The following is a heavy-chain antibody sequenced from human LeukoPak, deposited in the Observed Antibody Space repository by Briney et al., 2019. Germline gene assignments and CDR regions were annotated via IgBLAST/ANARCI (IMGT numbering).Heavy chain of an antibody. CDR3: ARGSMVRGVIIRRRCNWFDP. V-gene: IGHV4-34*01. CDR2: INHSGST. J-gene: IGHJ5*02. Sequence: SETLSLTCAVYGGSFSGYYWSWIRQPPGKGLEWIGEINHSGSTNYNPSLKSRVTISVDTSKNQFSLKLSSVTAADTAVYYCARGSMVRGVIIRRRCNWFDPWGQGTLVTVSS. CDR1: GGSFSGYY. D-gene: IGHD3-10*01.